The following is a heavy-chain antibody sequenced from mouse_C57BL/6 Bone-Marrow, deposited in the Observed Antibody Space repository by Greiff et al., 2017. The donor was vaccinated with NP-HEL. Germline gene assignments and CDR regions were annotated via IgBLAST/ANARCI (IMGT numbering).Heavy chain of an antibody. CDR3: ARTVVAHYFDY. D-gene: IGHD1-1*01. CDR2: INPSSGYT. J-gene: IGHJ2*01. V-gene: IGHV1-4*01. CDR1: GYTFTSYT. Sequence: VQLQQSGAELARPGASVKMSCKASGYTFTSYTMHWVKQRPGQGLEWIGYINPSSGYTKYNQKFKDKATLTADKSSSTAYMQLSSLTSEDSAVYYCARTVVAHYFDYWGQGTTLTVSS.